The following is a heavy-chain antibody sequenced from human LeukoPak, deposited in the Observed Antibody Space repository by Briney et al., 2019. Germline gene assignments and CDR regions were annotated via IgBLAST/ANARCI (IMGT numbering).Heavy chain of an antibody. Sequence: GGSLRLSCAASGFTFSDYAMHWVRQAPGKGLEWVAVISKDGSDKYYPGSVRGRFTISRDNSKNTLYLQVNSLRAEDTAVYYCAKGGKWDVTPFDYWGQGTLVTVSS. CDR1: GFTFSDYA. CDR2: ISKDGSDK. J-gene: IGHJ4*02. CDR3: AKGGKWDVTPFDY. D-gene: IGHD1-26*01. V-gene: IGHV3-30-3*01.